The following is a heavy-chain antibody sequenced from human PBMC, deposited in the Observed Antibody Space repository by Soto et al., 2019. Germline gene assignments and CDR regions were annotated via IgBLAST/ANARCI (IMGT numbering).Heavy chain of an antibody. V-gene: IGHV1-18*01. D-gene: IGHD3-9*01. J-gene: IGHJ4*02. CDR1: GYTFTSYG. CDR3: ARADMSNYDILTGYYKSHFDY. CDR2: ISAYNGNT. Sequence: GASVKVSCKASGYTFTSYGISWVRQAPGQRLEWMGWISAYNGNTNYAQKLQGRVTMTTDTSTSTAYMELRSLRSDDTAVYYCARADMSNYDILTGYYKSHFDYWGQGTLVTVSS.